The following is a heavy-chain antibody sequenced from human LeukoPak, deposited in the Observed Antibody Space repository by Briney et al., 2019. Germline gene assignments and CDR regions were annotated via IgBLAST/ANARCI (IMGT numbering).Heavy chain of an antibody. V-gene: IGHV3-7*01. Sequence: GGSLRLSCAASGFTFSSYSMNWVRQAPGKGLEWVANIKQDGSDKYYVDSVKGRFTMSRDNAKNSLYLQMNSLRAEDTAAYYCATYINAVDFWGQGTLVTVSS. CDR3: ATYINAVDF. CDR2: IKQDGSDK. D-gene: IGHD2-21*01. CDR1: GFTFSSYS. J-gene: IGHJ4*02.